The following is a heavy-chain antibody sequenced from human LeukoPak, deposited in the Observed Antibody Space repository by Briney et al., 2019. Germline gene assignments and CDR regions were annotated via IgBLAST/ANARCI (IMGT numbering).Heavy chain of an antibody. J-gene: IGHJ4*02. CDR1: GYTFTGHY. Sequence: GASVKVSCKASGYTFTGHYIHWVRQAPGQGLEWMGWISPNNGGTNYAQKFLGRVTLTRDTSITTANMELTSLSSDDTAFYYCARGDGYSSTRPFDYWGQGSVVTVSS. D-gene: IGHD6-13*01. CDR2: ISPNNGGT. V-gene: IGHV1-2*02. CDR3: ARGDGYSSTRPFDY.